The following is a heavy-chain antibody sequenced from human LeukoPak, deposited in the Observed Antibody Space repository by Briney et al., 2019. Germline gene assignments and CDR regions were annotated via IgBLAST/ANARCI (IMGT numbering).Heavy chain of an antibody. Sequence: ASVKVSCKASGYTFTGYYIHWVRQAPGQGLEWMGRINPNTGGTSFAQKFQGRVTMTRDTSISTAYMELSWLRSDDTAIYYCARVRQWLAEGVFDYWGQGTLVTVSS. V-gene: IGHV1-2*06. CDR1: GYTFTGYY. CDR2: INPNTGGT. D-gene: IGHD6-19*01. CDR3: ARVRQWLAEGVFDY. J-gene: IGHJ4*02.